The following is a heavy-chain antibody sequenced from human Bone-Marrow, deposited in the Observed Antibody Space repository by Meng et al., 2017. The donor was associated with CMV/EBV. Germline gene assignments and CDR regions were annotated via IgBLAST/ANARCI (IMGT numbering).Heavy chain of an antibody. D-gene: IGHD3-3*01. J-gene: IGHJ6*02. CDR3: GTAITIFGVVNYYYYYGMDV. CDR1: GYTFTGYY. Sequence: ASVKVSCKASGYTFTGYYMHWVRQAPGQGLEWMGWINPNSGGTNYAQKFQGRVTMTTDTSTSTAYMELRSLRSDDTAVYYCGTAITIFGVVNYYYYYGMDVWGQGTTVTVSS. CDR2: INPNSGGT. V-gene: IGHV1-2*02.